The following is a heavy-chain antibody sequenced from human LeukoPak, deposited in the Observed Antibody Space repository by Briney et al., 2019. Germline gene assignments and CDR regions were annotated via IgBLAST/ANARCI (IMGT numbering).Heavy chain of an antibody. J-gene: IGHJ6*03. CDR3: AREVLLWFGVLTSKGFYYFYTDV. CDR2: IYTTGNT. CDR1: GNSVSSGTDY. D-gene: IGHD3-10*01. Sequence: SQTLSLTCSVSGNSVSSGTDYWSWIRQPAGKGLEWIGRIYTTGNTDYSPSLKSRVSISLDTSKNQVSLKLMSVTAADTAVYYCAREVLLWFGVLTSKGFYYFYTDVWGKGTTVTVSS. V-gene: IGHV4-61*02.